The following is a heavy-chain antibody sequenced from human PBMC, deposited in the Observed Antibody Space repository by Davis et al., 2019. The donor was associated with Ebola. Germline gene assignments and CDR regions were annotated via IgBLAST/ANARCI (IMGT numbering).Heavy chain of an antibody. CDR3: ARLGGWLVDWFDP. D-gene: IGHD6-19*01. Sequence: GGSLRLSCAASGFTFSSYSMNWVRQAPGKGLEWVSSISSSSSYIYYADSVKGRFTISRDNAKNSLYLQMNSLRAEDTAVYYCARLGGWLVDWFDPWGQGTLVTVSS. J-gene: IGHJ5*02. CDR2: ISSSSSYI. V-gene: IGHV3-21*01. CDR1: GFTFSSYS.